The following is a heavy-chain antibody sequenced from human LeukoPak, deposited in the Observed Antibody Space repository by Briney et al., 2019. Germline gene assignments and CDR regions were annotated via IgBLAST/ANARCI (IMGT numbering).Heavy chain of an antibody. D-gene: IGHD3-22*01. J-gene: IGHJ4*02. CDR1: GFTFSSYS. CDR3: ARDKGGGYYYDSSGYNIYYFDY. Sequence: GGSLRLSCAASGFTFSSYSMNWVRQAPGKGLEWVSSISSSSSYIYYADLVKGRFTISRDNAKNSLYLQMNSLRAEDTAGYYCARDKGGGYYYDSSGYNIYYFDYWGQGTLVTVSS. CDR2: ISSSSSYI. V-gene: IGHV3-21*01.